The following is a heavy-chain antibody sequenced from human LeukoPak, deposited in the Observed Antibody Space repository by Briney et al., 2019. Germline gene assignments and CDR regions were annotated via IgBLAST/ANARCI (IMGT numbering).Heavy chain of an antibody. CDR1: GGSISSGDYY. V-gene: IGHV4-61*08. Sequence: SQTLSLTCTVSGGSISSGDYYWSWIRQPPGKGLEWIGYIYYSGSTNYNPSLKSRVTISVDTSKNQFSLKLSSVTAADTAVYYCARVAPEAYCGGDCYTDYWGQGTLVTVSS. CDR2: IYYSGST. J-gene: IGHJ4*02. CDR3: ARVAPEAYCGGDCYTDY. D-gene: IGHD2-21*02.